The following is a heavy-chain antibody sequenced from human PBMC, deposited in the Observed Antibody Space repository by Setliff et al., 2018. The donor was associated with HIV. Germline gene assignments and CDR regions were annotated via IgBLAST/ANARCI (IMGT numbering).Heavy chain of an antibody. CDR1: GFAFSSYW. Sequence: PGESLKISCAASGFAFSSYWMHWVRQSPGKGLVWVSRIRGDGTHTDYADSVRGRFTMSRDNAKNTVYLQMNDLRVEDTAVYFCARDRVGSTNSFDPWGQGTLVTVSS. D-gene: IGHD1-26*01. V-gene: IGHV3-74*01. CDR2: IRGDGTHT. J-gene: IGHJ5*02. CDR3: ARDRVGSTNSFDP.